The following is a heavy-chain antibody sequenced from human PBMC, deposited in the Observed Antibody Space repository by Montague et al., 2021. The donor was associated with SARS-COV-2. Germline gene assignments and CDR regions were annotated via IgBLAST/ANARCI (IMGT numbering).Heavy chain of an antibody. CDR2: INYSGTT. V-gene: IGHV4-39*02. CDR1: GGSITDRTYY. CDR3: ARDWGMAAAGN. Sequence: SETLSLTCSVSGGSITDRTYYWGCIRQSPGKGLEWIGSINYSGTTYYNPSLKSRVTISLDTAKNQFSLTMTSVTAADTAVYYCARDWGMAAAGNWGQGTLVTVSS. D-gene: IGHD6-13*01. J-gene: IGHJ4*02.